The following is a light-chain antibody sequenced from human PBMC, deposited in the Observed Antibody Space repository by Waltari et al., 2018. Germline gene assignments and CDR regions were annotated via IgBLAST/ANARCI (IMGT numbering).Light chain of an antibody. CDR1: QSLLYSNGYNY. Sequence: EIVMTQSPLYLPVTPGEPASISCRSSQSLLYSNGYNYLDWYLQKPGQSPQLLIYLGSSRASGVPDRFSGSGSGTDFTLKISRVEAEDVGVYFCMQSLQALRTYGQGTRLEIK. V-gene: IGKV2-28*01. CDR2: LGS. J-gene: IGKJ2*01. CDR3: MQSLQALRT.